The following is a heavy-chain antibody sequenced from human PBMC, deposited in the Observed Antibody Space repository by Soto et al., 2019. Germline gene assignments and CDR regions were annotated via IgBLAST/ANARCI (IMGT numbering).Heavy chain of an antibody. D-gene: IGHD2-15*01. Sequence: QITLKESGPTLVNPTQTLTLTCIFYGFSLSTSEVGVAWIRQSPGKALEWLALMYWDGDKRYSPFLKSRLTITKDTSKSQVVLTMTNMDPVDTGTYYCAHKGGRGAGMDVWGQGTTVTVSS. J-gene: IGHJ6*02. V-gene: IGHV2-5*02. CDR1: GFSLSTSEVG. CDR2: MYWDGDK. CDR3: AHKGGRGAGMDV.